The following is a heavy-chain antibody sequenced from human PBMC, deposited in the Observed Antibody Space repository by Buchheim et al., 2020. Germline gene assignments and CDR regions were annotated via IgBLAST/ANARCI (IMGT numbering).Heavy chain of an antibody. J-gene: IGHJ4*02. Sequence: QVQLVESGGGVVQPGRSLRLSCAASGFTFSSYGMHWVRQAPGKGLEWVAVISYDGSNKYYADSVKGRVTISRDNSKNTLDLQMNSLRAEDTAVYYCAKGGCSSTSCYVNYWGQGTL. CDR1: GFTFSSYG. D-gene: IGHD2-2*01. CDR2: ISYDGSNK. V-gene: IGHV3-30*18. CDR3: AKGGCSSTSCYVNY.